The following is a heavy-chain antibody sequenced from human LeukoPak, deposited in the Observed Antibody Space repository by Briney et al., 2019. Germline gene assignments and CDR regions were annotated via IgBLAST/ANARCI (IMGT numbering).Heavy chain of an antibody. J-gene: IGHJ3*02. D-gene: IGHD2-21*02. CDR2: IRYDGSDK. CDR1: GFTFSSYG. Sequence: GSLRLSSAASGFTFSSYGMHWVRQAPGKGLEWVAFIRYDGSDKYYADSVKGRFTISRDNAKNSLYLQMNSLRAEDTAVYYCTSHTGTGDAFRPFHIWGQGTMVTVSS. CDR3: TSHTGTGDAFRPFHI. V-gene: IGHV3-30*02.